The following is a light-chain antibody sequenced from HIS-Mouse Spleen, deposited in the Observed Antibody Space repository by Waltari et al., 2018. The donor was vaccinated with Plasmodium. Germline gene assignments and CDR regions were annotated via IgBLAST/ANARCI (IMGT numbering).Light chain of an antibody. J-gene: IGKJ5*01. CDR1: QGISSA. CDR2: DAS. V-gene: IGKV1-13*02. CDR3: QQFNSYPQGT. Sequence: AIQLTQSPSSLSASVGDRVTITCRASQGISSALAWYQQKPGKAPKLLIDDASSLESGVPSRVSGSGSGTDFTLTISSLQPEDFATYYCQQFNSYPQGTFGQGTRLEIK.